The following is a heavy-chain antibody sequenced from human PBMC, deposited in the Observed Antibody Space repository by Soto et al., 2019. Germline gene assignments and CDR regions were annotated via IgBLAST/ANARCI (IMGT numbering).Heavy chain of an antibody. V-gene: IGHV3-23*01. D-gene: IGHD6-13*01. Sequence: GSRRLSCAPSGFSFSDYAMSWVRQAPGKGLEWVSVIIESGGSTHYADSVRGRFTVSRDNPKNSLSLRMKSLRGEDTAVYSCAKRSPYSTGWYSPIFDYWGQGALVTVSS. CDR2: IIESGGST. CDR3: AKRSPYSTGWYSPIFDY. J-gene: IGHJ4*02. CDR1: GFSFSDYA.